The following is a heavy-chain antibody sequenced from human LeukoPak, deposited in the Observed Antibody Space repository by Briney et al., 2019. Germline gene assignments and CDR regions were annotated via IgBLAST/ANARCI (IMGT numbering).Heavy chain of an antibody. CDR3: ARRAGAYSHPYDY. CDR2: IFPSGGEI. D-gene: IGHD4/OR15-4a*01. CDR1: GFTFSTFA. J-gene: IGHJ4*02. V-gene: IGHV3-23*01. Sequence: GGSLRLSCEASGFTFSTFAMIWVRQPPGKGLEWVSSIFPSGGEIHYADSVKGRFTISRDNSKNTLYLQMNSLRAEDTAVYYCARRAGAYSHPYDYWGQGTLVTVSS.